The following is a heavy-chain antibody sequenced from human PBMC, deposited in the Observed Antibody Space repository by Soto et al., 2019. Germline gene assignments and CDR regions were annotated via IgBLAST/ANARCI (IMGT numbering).Heavy chain of an antibody. CDR2: IYYSGST. J-gene: IGHJ4*02. CDR3: ARAYNAPPDLFDY. Sequence: SETLSLTCTVSGGSISSGGYYWSWIRQHPGKGLEWIGYIYYSGSTYYNPSLKSRVTISVDTSKNQFSLKLSSVTAADTAVYYCARAYNAPPDLFDYWGQGTLVIVSS. D-gene: IGHD1-20*01. V-gene: IGHV4-31*03. CDR1: GGSISSGGYY.